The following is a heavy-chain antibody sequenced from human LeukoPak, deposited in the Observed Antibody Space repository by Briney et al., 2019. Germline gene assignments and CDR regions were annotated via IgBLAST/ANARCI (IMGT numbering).Heavy chain of an antibody. CDR1: GDSISSGSYY. Sequence: SETLSLTCTVSGDSISSGSYYWNWIRQPAGKGLEWIGRFYTSGSPNYNPSLKSRVTISVDTSKNQFSLKLSSVTAADTAAYYCASLGAFAIWGQGTMVTVSS. CDR2: FYTSGSP. CDR3: ASLGAFAI. J-gene: IGHJ3*02. V-gene: IGHV4-61*02.